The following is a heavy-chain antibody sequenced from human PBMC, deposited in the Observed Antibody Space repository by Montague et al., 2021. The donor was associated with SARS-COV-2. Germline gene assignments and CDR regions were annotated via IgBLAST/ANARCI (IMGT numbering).Heavy chain of an antibody. CDR2: IYNSGRT. J-gene: IGHJ5*02. V-gene: IGHV4-61*09. D-gene: IGHD2-15*01. CDR3: ARPRSISVAVPHYFDP. CDR1: GGSISTGNYY. Sequence: TLSLTCSVSGGSISTGNYYWSWIRQPAGKRLEWIGDIYNSGRTNYNPSVLSRLTILVDTSKNQFSLRLNSVTAADTAVYYCARPRSISVAVPHYFDPWGQRTWVTVCS.